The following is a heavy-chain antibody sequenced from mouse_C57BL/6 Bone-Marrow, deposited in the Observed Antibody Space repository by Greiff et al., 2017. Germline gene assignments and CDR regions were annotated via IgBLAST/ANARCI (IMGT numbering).Heavy chain of an antibody. D-gene: IGHD1-1*01. CDR3: AREAYYYGRPYYTDY. CDR1: GFTFSSSA. J-gene: IGHJ2*01. V-gene: IGHV5-4*01. Sequence: EVMLVESGGGLVKPGGSLKLSCAASGFTFSSSAMSWVRQTPEKRLEWVATISDGGSYTYYPDNVKGRFTISRDNAKNNLYLQMSHLKSEETATYYCAREAYYYGRPYYTDYWGQGTTLTVSS. CDR2: ISDGGSYT.